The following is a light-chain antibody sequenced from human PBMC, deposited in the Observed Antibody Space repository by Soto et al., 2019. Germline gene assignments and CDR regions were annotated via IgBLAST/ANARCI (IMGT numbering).Light chain of an antibody. CDR1: SRDVGGYNY. V-gene: IGLV2-14*01. Sequence: SALTQPASMSGSAGHSNTISCPGTSRDVGGYNYVSWYQQHPGKAPKLMIYDVSKRPSGVSDRFSGSKSGNTASLTISGLQAEDEDDYYCGSNASGSSEVFGTGTKVTVL. CDR2: DVS. J-gene: IGLJ1*01. CDR3: GSNASGSSEV.